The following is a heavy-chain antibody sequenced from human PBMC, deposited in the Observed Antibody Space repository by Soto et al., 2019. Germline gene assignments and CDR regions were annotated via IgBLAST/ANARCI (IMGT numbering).Heavy chain of an antibody. CDR1: GGSISSGVYC. V-gene: IGHV4-31*03. CDR3: ARDRIYYDSSGYYGDYYGMDV. Sequence: SETLSLTGTVSGGSISSGVYCWSWIRQHPGKGLEWIGYIYYSGSTYYNPSLKSRVTISVDTSKNQFSLKLSSVTAADTAVYYCARDRIYYDSSGYYGDYYGMDVWGQGTTVTVSS. D-gene: IGHD3-22*01. J-gene: IGHJ6*02. CDR2: IYYSGST.